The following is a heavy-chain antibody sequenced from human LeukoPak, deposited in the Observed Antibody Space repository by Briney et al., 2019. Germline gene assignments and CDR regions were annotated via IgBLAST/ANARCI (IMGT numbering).Heavy chain of an antibody. J-gene: IGHJ6*03. V-gene: IGHV4-61*02. Sequence: SETLSLTCTVSGGSISSGSYYWSWIRQPAGKGLEWIGRIYTSGSTNYNPSLKSRVTISVDTSKNQFSLKLSSVTAADTAVYYCARDPSSGYDRYYYYYMDVWGKGTTVTISS. CDR2: IYTSGST. CDR3: ARDPSSGYDRYYYYYMDV. D-gene: IGHD5-12*01. CDR1: GGSISSGSYY.